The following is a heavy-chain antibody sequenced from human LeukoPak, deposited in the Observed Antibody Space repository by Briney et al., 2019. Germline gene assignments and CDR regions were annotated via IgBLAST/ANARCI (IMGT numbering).Heavy chain of an antibody. Sequence: LETLSLTCTVSGGSISSSSYYWGWIRQPPGKGLEWIGSIYYSGSTYYNPSLKSRVTISVDTSKNQFSLKLSSVTAADTAMYYCARDDSGYGKYWGQGTLVTVSS. J-gene: IGHJ4*02. CDR2: IYYSGST. CDR1: GGSISSSSYY. D-gene: IGHD5-12*01. V-gene: IGHV4-39*02. CDR3: ARDDSGYGKY.